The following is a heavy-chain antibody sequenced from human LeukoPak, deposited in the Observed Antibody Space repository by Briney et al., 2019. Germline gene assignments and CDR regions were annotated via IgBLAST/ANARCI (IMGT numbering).Heavy chain of an antibody. Sequence: SETLSLTCTVSGGSISNTSYYWGWIRQPPGKGLEWIGSIYYSGSTYYNPSLKSRVTIFVDTSKNQFSLKLTSVTAADTAVYYCARTPIYYFDNSGYYNWGQGTLVTVSS. D-gene: IGHD3-22*01. CDR2: IYYSGST. CDR1: GGSISNTSYY. J-gene: IGHJ4*02. CDR3: ARTPIYYFDNSGYYN. V-gene: IGHV4-39*07.